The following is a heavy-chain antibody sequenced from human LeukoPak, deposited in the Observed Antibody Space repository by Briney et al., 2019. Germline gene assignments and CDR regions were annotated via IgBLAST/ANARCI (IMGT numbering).Heavy chain of an antibody. D-gene: IGHD3-10*01. Sequence: GGSLRLSCAASGAAFGFTFSGYGMHWVRQAPGKGLEWVAFIEYDGSQRHFADSVKGRFTISRDNSANTLYLQLNSLRVEDTAVYYCATGRGVPGYQYFDHWGQGTLVTVSS. J-gene: IGHJ4*02. CDR3: ATGRGVPGYQYFDH. V-gene: IGHV3-30*02. CDR1: GAAFGFTFSGYG. CDR2: IEYDGSQR.